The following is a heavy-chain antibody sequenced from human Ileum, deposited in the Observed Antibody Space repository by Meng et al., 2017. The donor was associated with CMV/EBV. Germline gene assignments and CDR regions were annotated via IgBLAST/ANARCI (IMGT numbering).Heavy chain of an antibody. V-gene: IGHV3-21*01. CDR2: ITSSGSNI. CDR3: ARKSPSPVAARHFDF. Sequence: SGFTFRTYEMHCVRQSPGKGLEWVSSITSSGSNIYYADSLKGRFAISRDNAKNSLHLQIDGLRPEDTAVYYCARKSPSPVAARHFDFWGQGALVTVSS. D-gene: IGHD6-6*01. J-gene: IGHJ4*02. CDR1: GFTFRTYE.